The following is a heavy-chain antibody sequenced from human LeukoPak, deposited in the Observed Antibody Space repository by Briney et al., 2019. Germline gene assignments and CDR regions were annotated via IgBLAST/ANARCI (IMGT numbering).Heavy chain of an antibody. CDR1: GFTFSSYG. CDR2: ISYDGSNK. V-gene: IGHV3-30*18. CDR3: AKLLATDYDSSGRPPDY. Sequence: GWALRLSCAASGFTFSSYGMHWVRQAPGKGLEWVAVISYDGSNKYYADSVKGRFTISRDNSKNTLYLQMNSLRAEDTAVYYCAKLLATDYDSSGRPPDYWGQGTLVTVSS. J-gene: IGHJ4*02. D-gene: IGHD3-22*01.